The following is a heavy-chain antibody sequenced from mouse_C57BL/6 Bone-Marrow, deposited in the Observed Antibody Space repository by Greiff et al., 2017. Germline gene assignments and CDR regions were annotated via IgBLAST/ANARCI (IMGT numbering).Heavy chain of an antibody. CDR2: IHPNSGST. CDR1: GYTFTSYW. CDR3: ARRSPYGPGDWFGY. D-gene: IGHD1-1*02. V-gene: IGHV1-64*01. Sequence: VQLQQPGAELVKPGASVTLSCKASGYTFTSYWMHWVKQRPGQGLEWIGMIHPNSGSTNYNENFKSKATLTVDKSSSTAYMQLSSLTSKDSAVYYCARRSPYGPGDWFGYWGQGTTLTVSS. J-gene: IGHJ2*01.